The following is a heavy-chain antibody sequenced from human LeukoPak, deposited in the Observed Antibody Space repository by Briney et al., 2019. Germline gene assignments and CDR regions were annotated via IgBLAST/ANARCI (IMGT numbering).Heavy chain of an antibody. CDR3: ARDRGYCDSESCYRFFDS. V-gene: IGHV3-48*02. D-gene: IGHD3-16*01. J-gene: IGHJ4*02. CDR1: EFIFSSHS. Sequence: GGSLRLSCAASEFIFSSHSMNWVRQAPGKGLEWVAYISHTGSPTNCADSVKGRFTISRDSAKNSVYLQMNSLRDEDTAVYYCARDRGYCDSESCYRFFDSWGQGTLVTVSS. CDR2: ISHTGSPT.